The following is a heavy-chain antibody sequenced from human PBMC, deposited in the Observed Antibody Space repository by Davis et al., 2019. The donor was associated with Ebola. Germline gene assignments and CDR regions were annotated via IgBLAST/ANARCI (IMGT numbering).Heavy chain of an antibody. D-gene: IGHD5-12*01. Sequence: PSETLSLTCAVYGGSFSGYYWSWIRQPPGKGLEWIGEINHSGSTNYNPSLKSRVTISVDTSKNQFSLKLSSVTAADTAVYYCARDTFEATSERTYYYYGMDVWGQGTTVTVSS. V-gene: IGHV4-34*01. CDR2: INHSGST. CDR1: GGSFSGYY. J-gene: IGHJ6*02. CDR3: ARDTFEATSERTYYYYGMDV.